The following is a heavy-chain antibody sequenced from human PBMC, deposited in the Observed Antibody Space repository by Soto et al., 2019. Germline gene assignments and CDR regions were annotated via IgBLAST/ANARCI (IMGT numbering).Heavy chain of an antibody. CDR3: ARDKRDLRFLEWSYYFDY. CDR2: ISYDGGNK. CDR1: GFTFSSYA. D-gene: IGHD3-3*01. V-gene: IGHV3-30-3*01. Sequence: QVQLVESGGGVVQPGRSRRLSWAASGFTFSSYAMHWVRQAPGKGLGWVAVISYDGGNKYYADSGKGRFTISRDNSKNTLYLQMNSLRAEDTAVYYCARDKRDLRFLEWSYYFDYWGQGTLVTVSS. J-gene: IGHJ4*02.